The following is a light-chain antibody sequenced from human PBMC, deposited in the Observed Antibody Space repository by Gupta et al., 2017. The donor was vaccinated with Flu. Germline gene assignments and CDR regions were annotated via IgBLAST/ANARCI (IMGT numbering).Light chain of an antibody. CDR2: DAS. V-gene: IGKV3-11*01. CDR1: QSVSSY. J-gene: IGKJ1*01. CDR3: QQRSNWPRT. Sequence: EIVLTQSPATLSLSPGERATLSCSASQSVSSYLAWYQHKPGQAPRLLIYDASNRATGIPARFSGSGSGTDFTLTISSLEPEDFAVYYCQQRSNWPRTFGQGTKVEIK.